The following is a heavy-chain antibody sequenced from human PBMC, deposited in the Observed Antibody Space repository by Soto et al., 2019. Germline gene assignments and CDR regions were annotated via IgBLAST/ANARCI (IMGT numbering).Heavy chain of an antibody. CDR3: AKDGMVRGRGLRLNY. J-gene: IGHJ4*02. CDR2: ISSSGGST. V-gene: IGHV3-23*01. CDR1: GFTFSSYA. Sequence: GGSLRLSCAASGFTFSSYAMSWVRQAPGKGLEWVSAISSSGGSTYYADSVKGRFTISRDNSKNTLYLQMNSLRTEDTAVYYCAKDGMVRGRGLRLNYWGQGTLVTVSS. D-gene: IGHD3-10*01.